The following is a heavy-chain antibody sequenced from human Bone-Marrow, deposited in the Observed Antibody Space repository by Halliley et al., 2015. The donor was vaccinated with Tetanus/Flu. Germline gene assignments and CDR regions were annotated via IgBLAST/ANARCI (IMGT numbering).Heavy chain of an antibody. V-gene: IGHV4-31*02. J-gene: IGHJ4*02. CDR3: AREKGAGTFRGFDY. CDR1: GGSISSGGYY. Sequence: LRLSCAVSGGSISSGGYYWSWIRQPPGKGLEWIGYIYYSGSTYYNPSLKSRVTISVDTSKNQFSLSLSFVTAADTAVYYCAREKGAGTFRGFDYWGQGTLVTVSS. CDR2: IYYSGST. D-gene: IGHD6-19*01.